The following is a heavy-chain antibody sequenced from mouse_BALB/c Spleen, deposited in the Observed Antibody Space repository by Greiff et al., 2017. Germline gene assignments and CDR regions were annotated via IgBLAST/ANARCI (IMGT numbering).Heavy chain of an antibody. V-gene: IGHV5-12-1*01. D-gene: IGHD1-1*01. J-gene: IGHJ2*01. Sequence: EVMLVESGGGLVKPGGSLKLSCAASGFAFSSYDMSWVRQTPEKRLEWVAYISSGGGSTYYPDTVKGRFTISRDNAKNTLYLQMSSLKSEDTAMYCCTRLYYPYYFDYWGQGTTLTVSS. CDR1: GFAFSSYD. CDR3: TRLYYPYYFDY. CDR2: ISSGGGST.